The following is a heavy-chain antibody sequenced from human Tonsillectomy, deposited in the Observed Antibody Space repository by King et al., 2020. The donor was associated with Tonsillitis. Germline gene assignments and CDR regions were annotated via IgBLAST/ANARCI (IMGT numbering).Heavy chain of an antibody. CDR3: AGHEAGGWAPFDY. CDR1: GYNFTNYW. J-gene: IGHJ4*02. V-gene: IGHV5-51*01. CDR2: IYPGDSDI. D-gene: IGHD6-13*01. Sequence: VQLVESGAEVKKPGESLKISFKGSGYNFTNYWIAWVLQMPGKGLEWMGIIYPGDSDIRYSPSFQGQVTISADKSISTAYLPWSSLKASDTAMYYCAGHEAGGWAPFDYWGQGTLVTVSS.